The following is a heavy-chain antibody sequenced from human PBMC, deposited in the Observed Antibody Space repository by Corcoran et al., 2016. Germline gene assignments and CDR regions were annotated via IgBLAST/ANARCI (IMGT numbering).Heavy chain of an antibody. CDR3: ARDPHTMAALFD. V-gene: IGHV3-48*02. CDR1: GFIFSDYS. D-gene: IGHD6-6*01. CDR2: MTGTSGVT. Sequence: EVQLVESGGGLVQPGGSLRLSCTVSGFIFSDYSLYWVRQAPGKGLEWLSYMTGTSGVTYYADSVKGRCTISRDNAKNSLYLQMDSLRDEDTAVYYCARDPHTMAALFDWGQGTLVTVSS. J-gene: IGHJ4*02.